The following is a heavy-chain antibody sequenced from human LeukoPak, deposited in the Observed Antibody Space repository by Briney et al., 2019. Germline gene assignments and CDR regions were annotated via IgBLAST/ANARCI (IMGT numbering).Heavy chain of an antibody. CDR1: GFTFSSYW. CDR3: ARETPDSSGWD. J-gene: IGHJ4*02. V-gene: IGHV3-7*01. CDR2: IKQDGSEK. D-gene: IGHD6-19*01. Sequence: GGSLRLSCAASGFTFSSYWMSWVRQAPGKGLEWVANIKQDGSEKYYVDSVKGRFTISRDNAKNSVYLQMNSLRGDDTAVYYCARETPDSSGWDWGQGTLVTVSS.